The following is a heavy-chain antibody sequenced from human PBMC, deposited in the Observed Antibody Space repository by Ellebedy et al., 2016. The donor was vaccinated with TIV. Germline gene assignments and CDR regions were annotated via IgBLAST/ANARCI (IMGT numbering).Heavy chain of an antibody. D-gene: IGHD1-26*01. CDR1: GFTFSGYS. CDR3: ARVRYSGSYPSHFDS. J-gene: IGHJ4*02. CDR2: ISSNRNYI. Sequence: GESLKISXAASGFTFSGYSMTWVRQGPGKGLEWVSSISSNRNYIHYADSVKGRFTISRDNAENSLYLQMDNLRAEDTAVYYCARVRYSGSYPSHFDSWGQGTLVTVSS. V-gene: IGHV3-21*01.